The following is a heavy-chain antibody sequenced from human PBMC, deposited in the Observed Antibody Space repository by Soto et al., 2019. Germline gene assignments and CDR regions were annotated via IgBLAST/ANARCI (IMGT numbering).Heavy chain of an antibody. D-gene: IGHD4-17*01. CDR1: GSTFSNYT. Sequence: QVQLVQSGAEVKKPGSSVKVSCKASGSTFSNYTISWVRQAPGQGLEWMGRIIPILGVANYAQKFQGRVTITADKSTSTVDMEMSSPRSEDTAVYYCARVAEMGTVTKGFYYYMDVWGEGTTVTVSS. CDR3: ARVAEMGTVTKGFYYYMDV. V-gene: IGHV1-69*02. J-gene: IGHJ6*03. CDR2: IIPILGVA.